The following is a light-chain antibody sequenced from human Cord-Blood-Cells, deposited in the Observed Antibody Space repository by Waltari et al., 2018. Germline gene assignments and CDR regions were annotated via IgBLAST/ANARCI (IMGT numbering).Light chain of an antibody. J-gene: IGLJ2*01. CDR3: NSRDSSGNHLVV. V-gene: IGLV3-19*01. Sequence: SSELTQDPAVSVALGQTVRITCQGDSLRSYYASWDQQKPGQAPVLVIYGKNNRPSGIPDRFSGSSSGNTSSLTITEAQAEDEADYYCNSRDSSGNHLVVFGGGTKLTVL. CDR1: SLRSYY. CDR2: GKN.